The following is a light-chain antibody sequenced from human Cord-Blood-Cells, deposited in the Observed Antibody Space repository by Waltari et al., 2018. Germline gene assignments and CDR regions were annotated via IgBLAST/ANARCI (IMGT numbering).Light chain of an antibody. CDR2: AAS. Sequence: DIQLTQSPSSLSASVGDRVSITCRASQSLSIYLNWYQQKPGKAPKLLIYAASSLQSGVPSRFSGSGSGTDLTLTISSLQPEDFATYYCQQSYSTLRTFGQGTKVEIK. CDR1: QSLSIY. CDR3: QQSYSTLRT. J-gene: IGKJ1*01. V-gene: IGKV1-39*01.